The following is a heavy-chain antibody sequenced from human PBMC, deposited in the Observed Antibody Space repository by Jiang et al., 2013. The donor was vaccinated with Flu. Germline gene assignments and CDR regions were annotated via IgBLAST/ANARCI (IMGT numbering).Heavy chain of an antibody. CDR2: INPNSGGT. D-gene: IGHD1-1*01. Sequence: VKVSCKASGYTFTGYYMHWVRQAPGQGLEWMGWINPNSGGTNYAQKFQGRVTMTRDTSISTAYMELSRLRSDDTAVYYCARDLYPTLTSTGTTDYYYYGMDVWGQGTTVTVSS. V-gene: IGHV1-2*02. CDR3: ARDLYPTLTSTGTTDYYYYGMDV. J-gene: IGHJ6*02. CDR1: GYTFTGYY.